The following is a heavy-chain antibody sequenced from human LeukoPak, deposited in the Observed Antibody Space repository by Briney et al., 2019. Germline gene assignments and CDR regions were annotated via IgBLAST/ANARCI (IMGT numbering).Heavy chain of an antibody. CDR1: GFTFSSVW. Sequence: GGSLRLSCAASGFTFSSVWMSWVRQAPGKGLEWVSAISGSGGSTYYADSVKGRFTISRDNSKNTLYLQMNSLRAEDTAVYYCAKDRLNYYDSSGYFSHFNWFDPWGQGTLVTVSS. D-gene: IGHD3-22*01. J-gene: IGHJ5*02. CDR3: AKDRLNYYDSSGYFSHFNWFDP. V-gene: IGHV3-23*01. CDR2: ISGSGGST.